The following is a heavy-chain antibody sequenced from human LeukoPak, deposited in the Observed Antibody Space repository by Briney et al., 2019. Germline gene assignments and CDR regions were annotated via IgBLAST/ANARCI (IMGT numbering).Heavy chain of an antibody. CDR2: INPNSGGT. CDR1: GYTFTGYY. CDR3: ARGNYDFWSGFSANYFDS. J-gene: IGHJ4*02. D-gene: IGHD3-3*01. V-gene: IGHV1-2*02. Sequence: ASVKVSCKASGYTFTGYYIHWLRQAPGQGLEWMGWINPNSGGTNYAQKFQGRVTMTRDTSISTAYMELSRLRSDDTAVYYCARGNYDFWSGFSANYFDSWGQGTLVTVSS.